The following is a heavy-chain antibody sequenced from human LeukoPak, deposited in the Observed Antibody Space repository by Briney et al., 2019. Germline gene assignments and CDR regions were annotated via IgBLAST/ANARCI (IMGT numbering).Heavy chain of an antibody. J-gene: IGHJ4*02. V-gene: IGHV4-61*02. CDR2: IYTSGST. CDR3: ARERGETARVDY. D-gene: IGHD5-18*01. Sequence: PSETLSLTCTVSGGSISSGSYYWSWIRQPAGKGLEWIGRIYTSGSTNYNPSLKSRVTISVDTSKNQFSLKLSSVTAADTAVYYCARERGETARVDYWGQGTLVTVSS. CDR1: GGSISSGSYY.